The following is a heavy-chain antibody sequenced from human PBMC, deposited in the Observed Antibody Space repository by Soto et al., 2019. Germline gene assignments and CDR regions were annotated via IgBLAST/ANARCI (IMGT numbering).Heavy chain of an antibody. CDR3: ARDQVCSGGSCYYYYYGMDV. V-gene: IGHV1-18*01. D-gene: IGHD2-15*01. CDR2: ISAYNGNT. CDR1: GYTFTSYG. J-gene: IGHJ6*02. Sequence: XSVKVSCKASGYTFTSYGISCVRQAPRQGLEWMGWISAYNGNTNYAQKLQGRVTMTTDTSTSTAYMELRSLRSDDTAVYYCARDQVCSGGSCYYYYYGMDVWGQGPTATVSS.